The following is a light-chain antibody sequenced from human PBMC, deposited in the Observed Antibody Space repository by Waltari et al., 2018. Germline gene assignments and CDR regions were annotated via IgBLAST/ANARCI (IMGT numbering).Light chain of an antibody. CDR2: KVT. V-gene: IGKV2D-29*02. CDR3: MQSTKDRT. CDR1: QNLLHSNGNTY. J-gene: IGKJ1*01. Sequence: DIVMTQTPVSLPVTPGEPASISCRSSQNLLHSNGNTYLHWYLQKPGQSPRLLIYKVTNRDSGVPDRFSGRGSGTDFTLKISRVEPEDVGVYYCMQSTKDRTFGQGTKVEIK.